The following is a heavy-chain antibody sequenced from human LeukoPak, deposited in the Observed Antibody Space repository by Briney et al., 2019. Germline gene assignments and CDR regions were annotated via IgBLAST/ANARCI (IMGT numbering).Heavy chain of an antibody. CDR2: ISYDGSNK. CDR3: AKKGYSNGLRDSYYFDY. D-gene: IGHD6-19*01. J-gene: IGHJ4*02. Sequence: GGSLRLSCAASGFTFSSYAMSWVRQAPGKGLEWVAVISYDGSNKYYADSVKGRFTISRDNSKNTLYLQMNSLRAEDTAVYYCAKKGYSNGLRDSYYFDYWGQGTLVTVSS. CDR1: GFTFSSYA. V-gene: IGHV3-30*18.